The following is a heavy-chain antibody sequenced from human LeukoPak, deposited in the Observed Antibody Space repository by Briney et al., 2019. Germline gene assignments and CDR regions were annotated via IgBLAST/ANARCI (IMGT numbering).Heavy chain of an antibody. D-gene: IGHD3-9*01. CDR2: ISSSGSYI. CDR1: GFTFSRYS. J-gene: IGHJ3*02. Sequence: GGSLRLSCVASGFTFSRYSMNWVRQAPGKGVEWVSSISSSGSYIYYADSVKGRFTIPRDNSKKTLYLQMNSLRAEDTAVYYCARDLETDISDAFDIWGEGTTVTVSS. CDR3: ARDLETDISDAFDI. V-gene: IGHV3-21*01.